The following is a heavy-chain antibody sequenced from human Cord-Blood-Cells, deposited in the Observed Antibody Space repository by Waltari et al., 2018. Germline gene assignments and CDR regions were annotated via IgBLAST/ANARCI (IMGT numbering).Heavy chain of an antibody. J-gene: IGHJ6*02. CDR2: MNPNSGNT. Sequence: QVQLVQSGAEVKKPGASVKVSCKASGYTFTSYDINWVRQATGQGLEWMGWMNPNSGNTGYAQKFQGRVTMTRNTSISTAYMELSSLRSEDTAVYYCARYGYSGSYYYYYYYGMDVWGQGTTVTVSS. V-gene: IGHV1-8*01. CDR1: GYTFTSYD. D-gene: IGHD1-26*01. CDR3: ARYGYSGSYYYYYYYGMDV.